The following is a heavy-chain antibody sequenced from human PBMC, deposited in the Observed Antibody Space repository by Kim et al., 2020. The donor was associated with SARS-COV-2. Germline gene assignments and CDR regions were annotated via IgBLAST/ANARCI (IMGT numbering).Heavy chain of an antibody. CDR3: ASVPDYDYVWGSYPVDY. J-gene: IGHJ4*02. Sequence: SETLSLTCTVSGGSISSSSYYWGWIRQPPGKGLEWIGSIYYSGSTYYNPSLKSRVTISVDTSKNQFSLKLSSVTAADTAVYYCASVPDYDYVWGSYPVDYWGQGTLVTVSS. V-gene: IGHV4-39*01. D-gene: IGHD3-16*01. CDR2: IYYSGST. CDR1: GGSISSSSYY.